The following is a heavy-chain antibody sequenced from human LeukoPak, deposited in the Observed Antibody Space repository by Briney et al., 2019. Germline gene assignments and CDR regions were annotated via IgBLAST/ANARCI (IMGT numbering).Heavy chain of an antibody. J-gene: IGHJ1*01. D-gene: IGHD2-21*02. V-gene: IGHV3-9*01. Sequence: GRSLRLSCAASGFTFDDYAMHWVRQAPGKGLEWVSGISWNSGSIGYADSVKGRFTISRDNAKNSLYLQMNSLRAEDTALYYCAKDKDAANCGGDCHQRYFQHWGQGTLVTVSS. CDR1: GFTFDDYA. CDR3: AKDKDAANCGGDCHQRYFQH. CDR2: ISWNSGSI.